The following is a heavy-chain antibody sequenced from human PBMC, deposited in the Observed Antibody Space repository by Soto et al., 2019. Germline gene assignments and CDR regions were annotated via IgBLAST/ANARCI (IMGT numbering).Heavy chain of an antibody. CDR1: GFIVSSYY. CDR2: IYSGGST. CDR3: AKSGGNGWFADAFDV. J-gene: IGHJ3*01. Sequence: GGSLRLSCAGSGFIVSSYYMSWVRQAPGKGLEWISVIYSGGSTYYADSVKGRFTISRDNSENTLYLQLNSLRAEDTAVYYCAKSGGNGWFADAFDVWGQGTMVTVS. D-gene: IGHD6-19*01. V-gene: IGHV3-53*01.